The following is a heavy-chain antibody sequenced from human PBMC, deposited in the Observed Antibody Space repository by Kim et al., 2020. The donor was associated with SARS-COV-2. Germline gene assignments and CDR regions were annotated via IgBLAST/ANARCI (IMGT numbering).Heavy chain of an antibody. CDR3: ARGDAGVSDY. J-gene: IGHJ4*02. Sequence: ASVKVSCKASGYTFTGYYIHWVRQAPGQGLEWMGWINPISGGTNYAQKFQGRVTMTSDTSITTANMELNRLTSDDTAVYFCARGDAGVSDYWGQGTLGIV. CDR2: INPISGGT. D-gene: IGHD2-8*01. V-gene: IGHV1-2*02. CDR1: GYTFTGYY.